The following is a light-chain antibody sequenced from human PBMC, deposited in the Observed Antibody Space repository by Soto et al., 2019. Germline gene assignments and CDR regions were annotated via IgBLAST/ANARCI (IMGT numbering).Light chain of an antibody. J-gene: IGLJ1*01. CDR1: SSNIGGNS. Sequence: SVLTQPPSVSAAPGQKVTISCSGSSSNIGGNSVSWYQQLPGTAPKLLIYDDNKRPSGIPDRFSGSKSGTSATLGITGFQTGDEADYYCGSYAGIANLVFGTGNKVTVL. V-gene: IGLV1-51*01. CDR2: DDN. CDR3: GSYAGIANLV.